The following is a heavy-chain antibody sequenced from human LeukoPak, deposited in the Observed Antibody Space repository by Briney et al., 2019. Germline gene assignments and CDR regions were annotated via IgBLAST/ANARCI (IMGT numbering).Heavy chain of an antibody. D-gene: IGHD3-22*01. CDR2: IYYSGST. CDR3: ARVDSSGSMVDY. Sequence: AEPLSLTCTVSGGSISSYYWSWIRQPPGKGLEWIGYIYYSGSTNYNPSLKSRVTISVDTSKNQFSLKLSSVTAADTAVYYCARVDSSGSMVDYWGQGTLVTVSS. CDR1: GGSISSYY. J-gene: IGHJ4*02. V-gene: IGHV4-59*08.